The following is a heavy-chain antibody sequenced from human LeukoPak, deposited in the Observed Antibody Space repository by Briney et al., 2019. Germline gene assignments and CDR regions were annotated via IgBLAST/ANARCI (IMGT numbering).Heavy chain of an antibody. D-gene: IGHD3-22*01. CDR1: GSTFSRHW. V-gene: IGHV3-7*04. CDR2: IRQDGLEK. J-gene: IGHJ4*02. Sequence: GGSLRLSCAASGSTFSRHWMSWVRQAPGKGLEWVANIRQDGLEKYYVDSVQGRFTISRDNAKNSLYLQMNSLRADDTAVYYCARAPYYESSGPLWGQGTLVSVSS. CDR3: ARAPYYESSGPL.